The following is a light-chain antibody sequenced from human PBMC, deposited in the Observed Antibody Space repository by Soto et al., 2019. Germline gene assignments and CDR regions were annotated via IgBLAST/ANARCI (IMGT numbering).Light chain of an antibody. CDR1: TGAVTSGNY. Sequence: QTVVTQEPSLTVSPGGTVTLTCASSTGAVTSGNYPSWFQQKPGQTPRTLIYTTNSRHSWTPARFSGSLLGGKAALTLSGVQPEDEAEYYCLLYYGGAQLLFGGGTKLTVL. CDR3: LLYYGGAQLL. V-gene: IGLV7-43*01. J-gene: IGLJ3*02. CDR2: TTN.